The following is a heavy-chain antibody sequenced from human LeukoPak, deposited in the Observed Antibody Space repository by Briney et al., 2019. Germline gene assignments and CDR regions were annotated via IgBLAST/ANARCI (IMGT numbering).Heavy chain of an antibody. CDR1: GFTFSSYG. CDR3: AKDGTPTQGATVAGYFDY. D-gene: IGHD6-19*01. J-gene: IGHJ4*02. V-gene: IGHV3-30*02. CDR2: IRYDGSNK. Sequence: GGSLRLSCAASGFTFSSYGMHWVRQAPGKGLEWVAFIRYDGSNKYYADSVKGRFTISRDNSKNTLYLQMNSLRAEDTAVYYCAKDGTPTQGATVAGYFDYWGQGTLVTVSS.